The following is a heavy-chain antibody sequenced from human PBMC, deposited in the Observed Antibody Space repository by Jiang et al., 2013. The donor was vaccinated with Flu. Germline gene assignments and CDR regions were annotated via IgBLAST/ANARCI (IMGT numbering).Heavy chain of an antibody. CDR1: GFSLSTSGMC. CDR2: IDWDDDK. Sequence: KPTQTLTLTCTFSGFSLSTSGMCVSWIRQPPGKALEWLARIDWDDDKYYSTSLKTRLTISKDTSKNQVVLTMTNMDPVDTATYYCARSKTPSYDILTGNGYGMDVWGQRDHGHRLL. J-gene: IGHJ6*04. V-gene: IGHV2-70*11. CDR3: ARSKTPSYDILTGNGYGMDV. D-gene: IGHD3-9*01.